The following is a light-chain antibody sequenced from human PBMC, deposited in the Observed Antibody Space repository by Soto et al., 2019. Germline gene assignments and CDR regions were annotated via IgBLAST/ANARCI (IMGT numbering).Light chain of an antibody. V-gene: IGLV2-8*01. CDR2: EVT. Sequence: QSALTQPPSASGSPGQSITISCTGTSRDVGGYNYVSWYQQRPGKVPDLMIYEVTKRPSGVPDRFSGSKSGNTASLTVSGLQAEDEADYYCSSYAGNNIFVFGGGTKLTVL. CDR1: SRDVGGYNY. CDR3: SSYAGNNIFV. J-gene: IGLJ3*02.